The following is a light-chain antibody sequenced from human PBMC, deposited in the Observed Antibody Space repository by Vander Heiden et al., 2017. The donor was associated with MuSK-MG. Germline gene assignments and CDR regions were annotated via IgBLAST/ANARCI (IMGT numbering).Light chain of an antibody. Sequence: QSALTQPASVSGSPGQSITISCTGASSDVGTYKLVSWYQHHPGKAPKAVIYEVKKRPSGVSDRFSGFRSGNTASLIISGLQAEDEADYYCCSYAGGSTYVFGTGTKVTVL. J-gene: IGLJ1*01. V-gene: IGLV2-23*02. CDR3: CSYAGGSTYV. CDR1: SSDVGTYKL. CDR2: EVK.